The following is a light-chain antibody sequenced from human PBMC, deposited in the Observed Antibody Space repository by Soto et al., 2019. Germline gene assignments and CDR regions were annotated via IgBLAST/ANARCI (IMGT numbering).Light chain of an antibody. Sequence: EIVVTQSPATLSVSPGERATLSCRFSQSVRNKVAWYQHKPGQTPRVIIYDTSTRAAGIPARFSGSGYGTYFTLTISSLQSEDFAVYYCQQYNNWPQITFGQGTRLEIK. CDR2: DTS. V-gene: IGKV3-15*01. CDR1: QSVRNK. CDR3: QQYNNWPQIT. J-gene: IGKJ5*01.